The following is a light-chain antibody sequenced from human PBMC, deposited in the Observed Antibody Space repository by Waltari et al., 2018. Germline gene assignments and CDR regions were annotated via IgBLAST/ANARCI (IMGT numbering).Light chain of an antibody. CDR1: KIESKS. CDR2: YDN. CDR3: QVWDANTDPGV. J-gene: IGLJ1*01. Sequence: SYVLTQPPSVSVAPGETARITCGGNKIESKSVHWYRQKPGQAPVVVISYDNDRAAGIPERFSGSNSGNTATLTSSRVEAGDEADYYCQVWDANTDPGVFGTGTEVTVL. V-gene: IGLV3-21*01.